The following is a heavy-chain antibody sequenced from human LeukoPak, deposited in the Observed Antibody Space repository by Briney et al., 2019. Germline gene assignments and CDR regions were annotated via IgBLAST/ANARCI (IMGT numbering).Heavy chain of an antibody. Sequence: PGGSLRLSCAASGFTFNNYAMNWVRQAPGKGLEWVSGLSTSGAGTYYADSVKGRFTISRDNAKNSLYLQMNSLRDEDTAVYYCARDGDYVWGSYRSRHDAFDIWGQGTMVTVSS. CDR1: GFTFNNYA. CDR3: ARDGDYVWGSYRSRHDAFDI. D-gene: IGHD3-16*02. J-gene: IGHJ3*02. CDR2: LSTSGAGT. V-gene: IGHV3-23*01.